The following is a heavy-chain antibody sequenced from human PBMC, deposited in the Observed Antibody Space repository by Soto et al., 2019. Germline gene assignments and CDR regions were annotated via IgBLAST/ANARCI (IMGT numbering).Heavy chain of an antibody. CDR3: ARGIATGQLDS. V-gene: IGHV1-3*01. J-gene: IGHJ5*01. CDR1: GYTFTRYT. CDR2: INPDNGNT. D-gene: IGHD2-15*01. Sequence: GASVKVSCKASGYTFTRYTMNWVRQAPGQRLEWMGWINPDNGNTKSSQKFQGRVIITRDTSASTAYMDLSSLRSEDTAVYYCARGIATGQLDSWGQGTLVTVSS.